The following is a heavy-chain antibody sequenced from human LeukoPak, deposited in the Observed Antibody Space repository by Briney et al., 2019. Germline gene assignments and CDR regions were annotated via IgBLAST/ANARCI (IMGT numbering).Heavy chain of an antibody. Sequence: SVKVSCKASVGTFSSYAISWVRQAPGQGLEWMGRIIPILGIANYAQKFQGRVTITADKFTSTAYMELSSLRSEDTAVYYCARQGSKVYYYGSEIFDYWGQGTLVTVSS. CDR1: VGTFSSYA. J-gene: IGHJ4*02. CDR2: IIPILGIA. CDR3: ARQGSKVYYYGSEIFDY. D-gene: IGHD3-10*01. V-gene: IGHV1-69*04.